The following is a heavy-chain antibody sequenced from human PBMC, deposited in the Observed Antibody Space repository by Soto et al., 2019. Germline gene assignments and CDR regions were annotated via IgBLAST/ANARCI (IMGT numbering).Heavy chain of an antibody. Sequence: DVQLLESGGGLVQPGGSLRLSCVVSGFTFSNYAMSWVRQAPGKGLEWVSEINGSGGSTYYADSVEGRFTISRDKSNCTLYLQMNSLRVEYTAVYYCARDLWFGNTYRYFNYWGQGTLLTVSS. CDR1: GFTFSNYA. D-gene: IGHD3-10*01. J-gene: IGHJ4*02. V-gene: IGHV3-23*01. CDR2: INGSGGST. CDR3: ARDLWFGNTYRYFNY.